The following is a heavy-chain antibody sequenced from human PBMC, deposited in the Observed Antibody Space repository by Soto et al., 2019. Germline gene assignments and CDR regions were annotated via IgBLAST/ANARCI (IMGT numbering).Heavy chain of an antibody. Sequence: ASVKVSCKASGYTFTSYGISWVRQAPGQGLEWMGWISAYNGNTNYAQKLQGRVTMTTDTSTSTAYMELRSLRSDDTAVYYCARGLLLWFGELWSRAFDIWGQGTMGTVSS. J-gene: IGHJ3*02. V-gene: IGHV1-18*01. CDR3: ARGLLLWFGELWSRAFDI. CDR2: ISAYNGNT. D-gene: IGHD3-10*01. CDR1: GYTFTSYG.